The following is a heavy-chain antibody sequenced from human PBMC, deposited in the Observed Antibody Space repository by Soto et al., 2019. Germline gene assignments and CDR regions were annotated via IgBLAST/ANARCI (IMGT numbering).Heavy chain of an antibody. CDR1: GFTFSNAW. CDR3: TTEGFLEWSYYYYGMDV. D-gene: IGHD3-3*01. CDR2: IKSKTDGGTT. J-gene: IGHJ6*02. V-gene: IGHV3-15*07. Sequence: GGSLRLSFAASGFTFSNAWMNWVRQAPGKGLEWVGRIKSKTDGGTTDYAAPVKGRFTISRDDSKNTLYLQMNSLKTEDTAVYYCTTEGFLEWSYYYYGMDVWGQGTTVTVSS.